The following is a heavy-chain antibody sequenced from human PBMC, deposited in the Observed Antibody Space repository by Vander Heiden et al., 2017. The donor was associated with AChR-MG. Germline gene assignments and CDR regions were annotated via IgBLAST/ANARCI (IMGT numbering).Heavy chain of an antibody. D-gene: IGHD2-15*01. V-gene: IGHV4-61*02. J-gene: IGHJ5*02. CDR2: MSTSGTT. Sequence: QVQLQESGPGLVKPSQTLSLTCTVSGDSISSGRYDWTWIRQPAGKGLEWIGHMSTSGTTNYNPSLKGRVTIAVDTSKNQFSLKLSSVTAADTAVYYCARGRENCSGGSCYGGNWFDPWGQGTLVTVSS. CDR3: ARGRENCSGGSCYGGNWFDP. CDR1: GDSISSGRYD.